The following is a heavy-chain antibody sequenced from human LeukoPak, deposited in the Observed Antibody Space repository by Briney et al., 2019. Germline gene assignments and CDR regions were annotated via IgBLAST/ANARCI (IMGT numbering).Heavy chain of an antibody. CDR3: ARGSSVLAVAGAFDI. D-gene: IGHD6-19*01. V-gene: IGHV1-69*01. J-gene: IGHJ3*02. CDR1: GGTFSSYA. CDR2: IIPIFGTA. Sequence: ASVKVSCKASGGTFSSYAISWVRQAPGQGLEWMGGIIPIFGTANYAQKFQGRVTITADESTSTAYMELSSLRSEATAVYYCARGSSVLAVAGAFDIWGQGTMVTVSS.